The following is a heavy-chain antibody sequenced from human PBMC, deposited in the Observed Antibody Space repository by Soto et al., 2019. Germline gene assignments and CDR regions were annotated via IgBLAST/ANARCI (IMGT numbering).Heavy chain of an antibody. J-gene: IGHJ6*03. V-gene: IGHV4-31*03. CDR2: IYYSGST. CDR1: GGSISSGGYY. Sequence: SETLSLTCTVSGGSISSGGYYWSWIRQHPGKGLEWIGYIYYSGSTYYNPSLKSRVTISVDTSKNQSSLKLSSVTAADTAVYYCARGDTGWQLVPYYYYYMDVWGKGTTVTV. CDR3: ARGDTGWQLVPYYYYYMDV. D-gene: IGHD6-6*01.